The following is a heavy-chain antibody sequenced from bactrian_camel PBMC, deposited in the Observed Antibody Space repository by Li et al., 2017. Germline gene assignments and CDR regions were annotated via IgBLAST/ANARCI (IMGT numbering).Heavy chain of an antibody. V-gene: IGHV3S53*01. D-gene: IGHD7*01. CDR3: AADNVNLQLARHYSY. CDR1: GVTISRNC. CDR2: ITLLGTT. Sequence: HVQLVESGGGSVQTGGSLRLSCEASGVTISRNCMGWFRQAPGQERERVATITLLGTTSYADSVKGRFTISKDNVKNTLYLQMNDLKSEDTAMYYCAADNVNLQLARHYSYWGQGTQVTVS. J-gene: IGHJ4*01.